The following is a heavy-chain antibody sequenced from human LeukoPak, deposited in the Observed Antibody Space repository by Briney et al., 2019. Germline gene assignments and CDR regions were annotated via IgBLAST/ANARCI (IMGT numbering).Heavy chain of an antibody. CDR1: NGSIISGGYS. CDR2: IYHTGIT. V-gene: IGHV4-30-2*01. Sequence: SETLSLTCAVSNGSIISGGYSWNWIRQPPGKGLEWIGYIYHTGITYYNPSLKGRVTISVDRSKSQFSLKLISVTAADTAVYYCARQVYSSSWSYYFDYWGQGILVTVSS. D-gene: IGHD6-13*01. J-gene: IGHJ4*02. CDR3: ARQVYSSSWSYYFDY.